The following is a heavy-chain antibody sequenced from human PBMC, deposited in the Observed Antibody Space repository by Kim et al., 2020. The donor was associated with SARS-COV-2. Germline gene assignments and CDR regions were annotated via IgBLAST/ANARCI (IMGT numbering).Heavy chain of an antibody. CDR3: ARHAVATYYYYYYMDV. CDR2: IYYSGST. Sequence: SETLSLTCTVSGGSISSYYWSWIRQPPGKGLEWIGYIYYSGSTNYNPSLKSRVTISVDTSKNQFSLQLSSVTAADTAVYYCARHAVATYYYYYYMDVWGKGTTVTVSS. D-gene: IGHD5-12*01. V-gene: IGHV4-59*08. J-gene: IGHJ6*03. CDR1: GGSISSYY.